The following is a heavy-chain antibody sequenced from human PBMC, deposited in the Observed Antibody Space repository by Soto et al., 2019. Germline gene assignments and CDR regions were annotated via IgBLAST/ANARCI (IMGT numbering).Heavy chain of an antibody. V-gene: IGHV3-74*01. CDR1: GLIFSNYK. CDR2: ISTDGSIT. J-gene: IGHJ4*02. Sequence: GGSLRLSCAASGLIFSNYKMHWVRQAPGKGLVWVSRISTDGSITDYADSVKGRFTVSRDNAKNTLYLQMNSLRVDDTAVYYCARDNNGLHDWGQGTLVTLSS. CDR3: ARDNNGLHD. D-gene: IGHD2-8*01.